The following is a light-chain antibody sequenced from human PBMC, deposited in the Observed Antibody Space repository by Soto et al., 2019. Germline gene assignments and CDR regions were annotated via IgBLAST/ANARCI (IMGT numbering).Light chain of an antibody. J-gene: IGKJ4*01. V-gene: IGKV3-20*01. CDR3: QQSYSTPLP. CDR1: QSVNSIY. Sequence: EIVLTQSQGTLSLSPGERASLSCRASQSVNSIYLAWYQQKPGQAPRLLIYGASNRATGIPSRFSGSGSGTDFTLTISSLQPEDFATYYCQQSYSTPLPFGGGTKVDI. CDR2: GAS.